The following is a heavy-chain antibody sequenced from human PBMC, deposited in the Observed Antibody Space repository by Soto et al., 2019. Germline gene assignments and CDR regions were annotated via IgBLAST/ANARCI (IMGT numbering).Heavy chain of an antibody. CDR3: ARDQSDTVVVPAARNYYYYMDV. J-gene: IGHJ6*03. CDR2: IWYDGSNK. V-gene: IGHV3-33*01. CDR1: GFTFSSYG. Sequence: QVQLVESGGGVVQPGRSLRLSCAASGFTFSSYGMHWVRQAPGKGLEWVAVIWYDGSNKYYADSVKGRFTISRDNSKNTLYLQMNSLRAEDTAVYYCARDQSDTVVVPAARNYYYYMDVWGKGTTVTVSS. D-gene: IGHD2-2*01.